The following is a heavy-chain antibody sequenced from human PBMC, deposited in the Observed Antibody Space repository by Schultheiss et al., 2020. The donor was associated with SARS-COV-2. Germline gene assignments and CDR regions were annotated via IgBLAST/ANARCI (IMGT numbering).Heavy chain of an antibody. V-gene: IGHV3-23*01. J-gene: IGHJ6*03. CDR3: AKASHPLVVVPDYYYMDV. CDR1: GFTFSRYA. Sequence: GGSLRLSCAASGFTFSRYAMSWVRQAPGKGLEWVSAISGSGGSTYYADSVKGRFTISRDNSKNTLYLQMNSLRAEDTAVYYCAKASHPLVVVPDYYYMDVWGKGTTVTVSS. CDR2: ISGSGGST. D-gene: IGHD2-2*01.